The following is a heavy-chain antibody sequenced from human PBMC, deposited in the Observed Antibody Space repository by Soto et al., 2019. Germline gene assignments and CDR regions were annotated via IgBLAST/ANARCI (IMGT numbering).Heavy chain of an antibody. Sequence: PSETLSLTCTVSGGSISSSSYYWGWIRQPPGKGLEWIGSIYYSGSTYYNPSLKSRVTISVDTSKNQFSLKLSSVTAADTAVYYCARLEPGTYYFDYWGQGTLVTVSS. CDR1: GGSISSSSYY. J-gene: IGHJ4*02. D-gene: IGHD3-3*01. CDR2: IYYSGST. CDR3: ARLEPGTYYFDY. V-gene: IGHV4-39*01.